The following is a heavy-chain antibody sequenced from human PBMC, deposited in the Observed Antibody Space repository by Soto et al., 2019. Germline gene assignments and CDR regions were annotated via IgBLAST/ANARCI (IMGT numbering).Heavy chain of an antibody. Sequence: QVQLVESGGGVVQPGRSLRLSCAASGFTFSSYGMHWVRQAPGKGLEWVAVISYDGSNKYYADSVKGRFTISRDNSKNTLYLQMNSLRAEDTAVYYCAKDAWRYSSSSVVDYRGQGTLVTVSS. CDR1: GFTFSSYG. D-gene: IGHD6-6*01. J-gene: IGHJ4*02. V-gene: IGHV3-30*18. CDR3: AKDAWRYSSSSVVDY. CDR2: ISYDGSNK.